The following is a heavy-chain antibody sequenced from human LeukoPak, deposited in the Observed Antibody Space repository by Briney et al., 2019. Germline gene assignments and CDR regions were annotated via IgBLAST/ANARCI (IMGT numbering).Heavy chain of an antibody. CDR3: ARGGLYSSRDYYMDV. CDR2: IYYSGST. D-gene: IGHD6-13*01. Sequence: SETLSLTCTVSGGSISSSSYYWGWIRQPPGKGLEWIGSIYYSGSTYYNPSLKSRVTISVDTSKNQFSLKLSSVTAADTAVYYCARGGLYSSRDYYMDVWGKGTTVTVSS. CDR1: GGSISSSSYY. V-gene: IGHV4-39*01. J-gene: IGHJ6*03.